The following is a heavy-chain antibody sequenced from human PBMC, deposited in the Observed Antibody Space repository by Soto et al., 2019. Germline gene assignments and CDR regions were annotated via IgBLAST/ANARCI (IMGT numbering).Heavy chain of an antibody. J-gene: IGHJ4*02. Sequence: GGSLRLSCAASGFTFSSYGMHWVRQAPGKGLEWVAVISYDGSNKYYADSVKGRFTISRDNSKNTLYLQMNSLRAEDTAVYYCAKDLLLYGGNSVLDYWGQGTLVTVSS. CDR2: ISYDGSNK. V-gene: IGHV3-30*18. CDR1: GFTFSSYG. CDR3: AKDLLLYGGNSVLDY. D-gene: IGHD4-17*01.